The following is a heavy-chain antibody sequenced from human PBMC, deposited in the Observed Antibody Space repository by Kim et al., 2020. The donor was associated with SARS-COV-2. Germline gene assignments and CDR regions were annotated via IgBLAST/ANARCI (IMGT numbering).Heavy chain of an antibody. CDR2: INNGGNP. D-gene: IGHD7-27*01. Sequence: GGSLRLSCVASGFTFTSRAMSWVRQIPGKGLEWVTSINNGGNPYYADSVKDRLTVSRDITKATLYLQMNSRKAEDTALYYYAKDHPNRGWLAFDSWVQGTLVPVSS. V-gene: IGHV3-23*01. J-gene: IGHJ4*02. CDR1: GFTFTSRA. CDR3: AKDHPNRGWLAFDS.